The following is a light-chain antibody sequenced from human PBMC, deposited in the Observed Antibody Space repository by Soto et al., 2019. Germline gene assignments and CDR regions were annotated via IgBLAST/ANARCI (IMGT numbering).Light chain of an antibody. CDR2: AAS. J-gene: IGKJ5*01. V-gene: IGKV1D-12*01. CDR1: QGISSW. Sequence: DIQMTQSPSSVSASVGDRVTITCRASQGISSWLAWYQQKPGKAPKLLIYAASRLQTEVPSRSSGSGSGTDFTLTISSLQPEHFTTYYCQQAHILPFPFGQGTRLEIK. CDR3: QQAHILPFP.